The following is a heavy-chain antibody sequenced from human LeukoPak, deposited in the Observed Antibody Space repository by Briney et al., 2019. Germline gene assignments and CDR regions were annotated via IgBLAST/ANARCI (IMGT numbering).Heavy chain of an antibody. CDR3: ARERDDYGGSTFDY. D-gene: IGHD4-23*01. CDR1: GFTFSTYW. J-gene: IGHJ4*02. Sequence: GGSLRLSCAASGFTFSTYWMAWVRQAPGKGLEWVANIKQDESEKYYVDSVKGRFTISRDNAKSSLYLQMNSLRAEDTAVYYCARERDDYGGSTFDYWGQGTLVTVSS. CDR2: IKQDESEK. V-gene: IGHV3-7*01.